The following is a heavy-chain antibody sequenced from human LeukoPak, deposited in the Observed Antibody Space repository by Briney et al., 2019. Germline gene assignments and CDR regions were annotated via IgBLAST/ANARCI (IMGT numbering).Heavy chain of an antibody. CDR2: MKQSGSEK. CDR1: GFTFDDYG. Sequence: GGSLRLSCAASGFTFDDYGMSWVRQAPGKGLEWVANMKQSGSEKYYVDSVKGRFTISRDNAKNSLYLQMNSLRAEDTAVYYCARGSRYFDSSGFYSATCSYFDYWGQGTLVTVSS. D-gene: IGHD3-22*01. J-gene: IGHJ4*02. V-gene: IGHV3-7*01. CDR3: ARGSRYFDSSGFYSATCSYFDY.